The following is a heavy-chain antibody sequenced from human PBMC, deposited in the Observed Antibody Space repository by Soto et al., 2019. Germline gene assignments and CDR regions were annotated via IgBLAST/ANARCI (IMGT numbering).Heavy chain of an antibody. J-gene: IGHJ4*02. CDR3: ARDNITGLFDY. CDR2: INHSGST. Sequence: SETLSLTCAVYGGSFSGYYWTWIRQPPGTGLEWIGEINHSGSTNYNPSLKSRVTISVDTSKNQFSLKLTSVTAADTAVYYCARDNITGLFDYWGQGPLVTVS. V-gene: IGHV4-34*01. CDR1: GGSFSGYY. D-gene: IGHD2-8*02.